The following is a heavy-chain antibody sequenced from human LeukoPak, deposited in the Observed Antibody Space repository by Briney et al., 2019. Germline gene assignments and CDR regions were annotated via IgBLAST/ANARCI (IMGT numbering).Heavy chain of an antibody. CDR3: AREQNRGEIDY. CDR1: GFTFSSYA. D-gene: IGHD3-16*01. Sequence: PGRSLRLSCAVSGFTFSSYAMHWVRQAPGKGLEWVAVISYDGSNKYYADSVKGRFTISRDNSKNTLYLQMNSLRAEDTAVYYCAREQNRGEIDYWGQGTLVTVSS. V-gene: IGHV3-30-3*01. CDR2: ISYDGSNK. J-gene: IGHJ4*02.